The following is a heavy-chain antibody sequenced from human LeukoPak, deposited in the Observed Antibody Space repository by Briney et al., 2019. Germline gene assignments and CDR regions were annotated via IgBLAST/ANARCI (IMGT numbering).Heavy chain of an antibody. CDR1: GGSISSGGYY. CDR3: ASLSSWDYYFDY. Sequence: SQTLSLTCTVSGGSISSGGYYWSWIRQPPGKGLEWIGYIYHSGSTYYNPSLKSRVTISVDRSKNQFSLKLSSVTAEDTAVYYCASLSSWDYYFDYWGQGTLVTVSS. D-gene: IGHD6-13*01. V-gene: IGHV4-30-2*01. CDR2: IYHSGST. J-gene: IGHJ4*02.